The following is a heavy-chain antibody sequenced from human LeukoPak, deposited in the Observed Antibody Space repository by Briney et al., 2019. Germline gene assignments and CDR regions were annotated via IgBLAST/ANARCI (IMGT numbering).Heavy chain of an antibody. V-gene: IGHV4-59*02. CDR3: AREGYGSRSRDNWLDP. Sequence: SETLSLTCTVSGASVTTSYWSWLRQPPGKSPEWIGYIYYSGSPTYSPSLNSRVTISLDTSKNRFSLKLTSVTAADTAVYYCAREGYGSRSRDNWLDPWGQGTLVTVSS. D-gene: IGHD3-10*01. CDR2: IYYSGSP. J-gene: IGHJ5*02. CDR1: GASVTTSY.